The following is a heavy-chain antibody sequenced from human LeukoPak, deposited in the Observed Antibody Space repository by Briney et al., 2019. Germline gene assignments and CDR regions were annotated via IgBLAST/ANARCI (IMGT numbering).Heavy chain of an antibody. V-gene: IGHV6-1*01. Sequence: SQTLSLTCAISGHSVSSNSSWNWIRQSPSRGLERLGRTYYRSKWYNDYVVSVKSRININPDTSKNQFSLQLNSVTPEDTAVYYCARGGQGDGYSADEAFDIWGQGTMVTVS. CDR3: ARGGQGDGYSADEAFDI. J-gene: IGHJ3*02. CDR1: GHSVSSNSS. CDR2: TYYRSKWYN. D-gene: IGHD5-18*01.